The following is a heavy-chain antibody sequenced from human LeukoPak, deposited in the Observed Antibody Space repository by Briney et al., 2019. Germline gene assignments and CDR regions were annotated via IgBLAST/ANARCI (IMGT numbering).Heavy chain of an antibody. V-gene: IGHV1-46*01. CDR2: SNPSGVGT. CDR1: GYIITTYY. Sequence: ASVKVSCKASGYIITTYYIHWVRQAPGQGLEWMGVSNPSGVGTNYAQKFQGRVTMTRDTSTSTVYMELSSLRSEDTAVYYCAREEYGGYFDYWGQGTLVTVSS. J-gene: IGHJ4*02. D-gene: IGHD2-21*01. CDR3: AREEYGGYFDY.